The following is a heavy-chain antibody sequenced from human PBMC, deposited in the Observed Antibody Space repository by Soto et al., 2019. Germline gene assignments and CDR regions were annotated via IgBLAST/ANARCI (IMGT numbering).Heavy chain of an antibody. CDR1: GGSISSSSYY. D-gene: IGHD6-19*01. CDR2: IYYSGST. V-gene: IGHV4-39*01. CDR3: ARLQPVAGDDY. Sequence: ETLSLTCTVSGGSISSSSYYWGWIRQPPGKGLEWIGSIYYSGSTYYNPSLKSRVTISVDTSKNQFSLKLSSVTAADTAVYYCARLQPVAGDDYWGQGTLVTVSS. J-gene: IGHJ4*02.